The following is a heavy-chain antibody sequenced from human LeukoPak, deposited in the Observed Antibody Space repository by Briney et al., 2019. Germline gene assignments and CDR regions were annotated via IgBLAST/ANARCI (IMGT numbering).Heavy chain of an antibody. Sequence: GGSLRLSCAASGFTFDDYAMHWVRQAPGKGLEWVSGISWNSGSIGYADSLKGRFTISRDNAKNSLYLQMNNLRVEDTAVYYCARADRDSDWYIDDCWGQGTLVTVSS. D-gene: IGHD6-19*01. CDR3: ARADRDSDWYIDDC. CDR2: ISWNSGSI. V-gene: IGHV3-9*01. J-gene: IGHJ4*02. CDR1: GFTFDDYA.